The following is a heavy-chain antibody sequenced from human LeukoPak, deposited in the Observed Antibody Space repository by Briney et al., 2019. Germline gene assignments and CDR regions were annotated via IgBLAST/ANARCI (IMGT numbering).Heavy chain of an antibody. V-gene: IGHV1-69*13. CDR3: ARAGAGNYDILTGYLNY. Sequence: GASVKVSCKASGGTFSSYAISWARQAPGQGLEWMGGIIPIFGTANYAQKFQGRVTITADESTSTAYMELSSLRSEDTAVYYCARAGAGNYDILTGYLNYWGQGTLVTVSS. D-gene: IGHD3-9*01. J-gene: IGHJ4*02. CDR1: GGTFSSYA. CDR2: IIPIFGTA.